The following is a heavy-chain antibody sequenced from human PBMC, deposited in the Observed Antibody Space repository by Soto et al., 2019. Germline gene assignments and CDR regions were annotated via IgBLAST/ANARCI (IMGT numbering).Heavy chain of an antibody. J-gene: IGHJ3*02. CDR2: ITKTGRST. CDR3: TKDAEAYDFAFDK. CDR1: GFSFSNYG. Sequence: EVQLLEFGGGLVQPGGSLRLSCATSGFSFSNYGMNWVRQAPGKGLEWVSGITKTGRSTFIADSVRGRFTISRDNLKNIVYLQMNSLRVDDTALYYCTKDAEAYDFAFDKWGQGTMVTVTS. D-gene: IGHD3-3*01. V-gene: IGHV3-23*01.